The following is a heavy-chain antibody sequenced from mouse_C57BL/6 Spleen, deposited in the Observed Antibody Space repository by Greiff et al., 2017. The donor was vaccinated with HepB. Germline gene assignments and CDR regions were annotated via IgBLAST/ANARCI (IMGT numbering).Heavy chain of an antibody. CDR1: GGSLRKEG. D-gene: IGHD2-2*01. Sequence: EEGGGGGQQGGEMKREGGEEGGSLRKEGRKGGGQSQEKGCEWVAQIRLKSENYATHYAESVKGRFTISRDDSKSSVYLQMNNLRAEDTGIYYCTDGYDGAWFAYWGQGTLVTVSA. V-gene: IGHV6-3*01. CDR2: IRLKSENYAT. CDR3: TDGYDGAWFAY. J-gene: IGHJ3*01.